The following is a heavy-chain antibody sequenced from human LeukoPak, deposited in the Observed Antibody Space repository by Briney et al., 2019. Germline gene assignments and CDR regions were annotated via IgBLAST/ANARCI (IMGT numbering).Heavy chain of an antibody. Sequence: SVKVSCLASGYTFTSYAMNWVRQAPGQGLEWMGWISAYNGNTNYAQKLQGTVTMTTDPSTSPAYMELRRLRPYGTALDYRARAVDRSSWYPIYYYYGMDVWGQGTTVTVSS. CDR2: ISAYNGNT. CDR1: GYTFTSYA. CDR3: ARAVDRSSWYPIYYYYGMDV. V-gene: IGHV1-18*01. J-gene: IGHJ6*02. D-gene: IGHD6-13*01.